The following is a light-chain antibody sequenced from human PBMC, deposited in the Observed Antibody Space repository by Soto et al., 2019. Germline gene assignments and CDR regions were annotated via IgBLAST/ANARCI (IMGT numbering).Light chain of an antibody. CDR1: QGISSF. J-gene: IGKJ2*01. Sequence: DIQLTQSPSFLSASVGDRVTITCRASQGISSFLAWYQQKPGKAPKLLIYAASTLQSGVPSRFSGSRSGTEFSLTISSLQPEDSASYYCQQLNTFPYTFGQGTKLEIK. CDR3: QQLNTFPYT. V-gene: IGKV1-9*01. CDR2: AAS.